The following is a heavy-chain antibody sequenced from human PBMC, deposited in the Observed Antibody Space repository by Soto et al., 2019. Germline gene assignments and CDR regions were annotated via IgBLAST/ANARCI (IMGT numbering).Heavy chain of an antibody. J-gene: IGHJ6*02. CDR1: GYTFTSYY. CDR3: ARDLGYCSGGSCYNYYYGMDV. D-gene: IGHD2-15*01. V-gene: IGHV1-46*01. Sequence: ASVKVSCKASGYTFTSYYVHWVRQAPGQGLEWMGIINPSGGSTSYAQKFQGRVTMTRDTSTSTVYMELSSLRSEDTAVYYCARDLGYCSGGSCYNYYYGMDVWGQGTTVTVSS. CDR2: INPSGGST.